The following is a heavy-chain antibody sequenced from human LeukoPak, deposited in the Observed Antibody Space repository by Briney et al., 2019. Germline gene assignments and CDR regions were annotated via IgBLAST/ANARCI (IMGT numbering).Heavy chain of an antibody. J-gene: IGHJ4*02. CDR2: ISSSSSYI. D-gene: IGHD1-7*01. CDR3: ARGSRGDLNYAFYY. V-gene: IGHV3-21*01. CDR1: GFTFSSYS. Sequence: GGSLRLSCAASGFTFSSYSMNWVRQAPGKGLEWVSSISSSSSYIYYADSVKGRFTISRDNAKNSLYLQMNSLRAEDTAVYYCARGSRGDLNYAFYYWGQGTLVTVSS.